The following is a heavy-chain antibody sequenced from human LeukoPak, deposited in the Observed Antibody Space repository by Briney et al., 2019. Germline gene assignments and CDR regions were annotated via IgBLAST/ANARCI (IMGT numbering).Heavy chain of an antibody. D-gene: IGHD1-1*01. CDR3: TRDRGAYNLYDY. V-gene: IGHV3-49*03. CDR1: GFTFGDYA. Sequence: GGSLRLSCTASGFTFGDYAMSWIRQAPGKGLEWVGFIRSRAYGETADYAASVKGRFTISGDDSKAIAYLQMNSLKTEDTAVYHCTRDRGAYNLYDYWGQGTLVTVSS. CDR2: IRSRAYGETA. J-gene: IGHJ4*02.